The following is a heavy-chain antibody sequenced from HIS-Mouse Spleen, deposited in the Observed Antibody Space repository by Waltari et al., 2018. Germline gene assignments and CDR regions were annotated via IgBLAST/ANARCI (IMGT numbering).Heavy chain of an antibody. V-gene: IGHV3-15*01. CDR2: IKSKTDGGTT. CDR3: TTLGTTVTRGGYAFDI. D-gene: IGHD4-17*01. Sequence: EVQLVESGGGLVKPGGSLRPSCAASGFTFRNAWMSWVRQAHGKGLEWVGRIKSKTDGGTTDYAAPVKGRFTISRDDSKNTLYLQMNSLKTEDTAVYYCTTLGTTVTRGGYAFDIWGQGTMVTVSS. CDR1: GFTFRNAW. J-gene: IGHJ3*02.